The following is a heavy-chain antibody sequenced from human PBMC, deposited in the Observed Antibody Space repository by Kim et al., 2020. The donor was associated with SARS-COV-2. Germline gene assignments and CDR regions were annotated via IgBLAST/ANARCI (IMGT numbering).Heavy chain of an antibody. J-gene: IGHJ5*02. CDR1: GFNFRKAW. CDR3: TTERVDYYYDSSGYYH. D-gene: IGHD3-22*01. CDR2: IKSKTDGETR. V-gene: IGHV3-15*01. Sequence: GGSLRLSCGVSGFNFRKAWMNWVRQAPGKGLEWVGRIKSKTDGETRDYPAPVRGRFTISRDESENILYLQMNSLKTEDTAVYYCTTERVDYYYDSSGYYHWGQGTLVTVSS.